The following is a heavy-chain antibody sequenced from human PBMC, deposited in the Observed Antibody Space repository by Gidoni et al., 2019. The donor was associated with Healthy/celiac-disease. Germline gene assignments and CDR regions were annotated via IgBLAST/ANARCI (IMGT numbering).Heavy chain of an antibody. V-gene: IGHV3-23*01. J-gene: IGHJ3*02. CDR1: GFTFSSYA. Sequence: EVQLLESGGGLVQPGGSLRLSCAASGFTFSSYAMSWVRQAPGKGLEWVAAISGSGGSTYYADSGKGRCTNSRDNSKNTLYLQMNSLRAEDTAVYYCARAPLPADAFDIWGQGTMVTVSS. CDR3: ARAPLPADAFDI. CDR2: ISGSGGST.